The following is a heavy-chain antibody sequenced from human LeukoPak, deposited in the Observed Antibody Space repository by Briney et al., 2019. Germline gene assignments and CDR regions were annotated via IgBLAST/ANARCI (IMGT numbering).Heavy chain of an antibody. V-gene: IGHV3-64*01. CDR2: ISSNGGST. Sequence: PGGSLRLSCAASGFTFSSYAMHWVRQAPGKGLEYVSVISSNGGSTHYANSVKGRFTISRDNSKNTLYLRMGSLRAEDMAVYYCARGGPFQWELLVYWGQGTLVTVSS. CDR3: ARGGPFQWELLVY. CDR1: GFTFSSYA. J-gene: IGHJ4*02. D-gene: IGHD1-26*01.